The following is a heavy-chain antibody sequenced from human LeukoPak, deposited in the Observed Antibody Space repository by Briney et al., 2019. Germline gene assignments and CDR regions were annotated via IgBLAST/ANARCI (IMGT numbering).Heavy chain of an antibody. D-gene: IGHD3-10*01. CDR1: GGTFSSYA. J-gene: IGHJ4*02. CDR3: ARTYGSGSYLGGY. V-gene: IGHV1-69*13. Sequence: SVKVSCKASGGTFSSYAISWVRQAPGQGLEWMGGIIPIFGTANYAQKFQGRVTITADESTGTAYMELSSLRSEDTAVYYCARTYGSGSYLGGYWGQGTLVTVSS. CDR2: IIPIFGTA.